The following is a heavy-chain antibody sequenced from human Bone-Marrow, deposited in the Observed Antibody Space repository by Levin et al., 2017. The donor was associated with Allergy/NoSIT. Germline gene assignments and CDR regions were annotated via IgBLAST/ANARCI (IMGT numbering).Heavy chain of an antibody. CDR1: GGSIPGYY. V-gene: IGHV4-4*08. Sequence: SQTLSLTCAVSGGSIPGYYWNWIRQPPGKGLEWIGYIHSSGTTSYSPSLKSRVTLSVDTSENQFSLKLSSVTAADTAVYYCVRGQYSAAAFYFYGMDVWGQGTAVTVSS. D-gene: IGHD1-26*01. J-gene: IGHJ6*02. CDR2: IHSSGTT. CDR3: VRGQYSAAAFYFYGMDV.